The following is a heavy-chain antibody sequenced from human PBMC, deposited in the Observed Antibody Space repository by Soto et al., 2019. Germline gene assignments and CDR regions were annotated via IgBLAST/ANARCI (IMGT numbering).Heavy chain of an antibody. J-gene: IGHJ4*02. V-gene: IGHV4-39*01. Sequence: SETQSLTCTVSGGSISSSSYYWGWIRQPQGKGLEWIGSIYYSGSTYYNPSLKSRVTISVDTSKNQFSLKLSSVTAADTAVYYCASYYYHSCGTVYLGQGALVTVSS. CDR2: IYYSGST. D-gene: IGHD3-22*01. CDR3: ASYYYHSCGTVY. CDR1: GGSISSSSYY.